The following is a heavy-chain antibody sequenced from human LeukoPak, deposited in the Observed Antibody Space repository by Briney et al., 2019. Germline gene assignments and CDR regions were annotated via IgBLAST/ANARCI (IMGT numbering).Heavy chain of an antibody. CDR3: ARDNGDYWTSGDY. V-gene: IGHV1-2*06. D-gene: IGHD4-17*01. J-gene: IGHJ4*02. CDR2: INPNSGGT. Sequence: ASVKVSRKASGYTFTGYYMHWVRQAPGQGLEWMGRINPNSGGTNYAQKFQGRVTMTRDTSISTAYMELSRLRSDDTAVYYCARDNGDYWTSGDYWGQGTLVTVSS. CDR1: GYTFTGYY.